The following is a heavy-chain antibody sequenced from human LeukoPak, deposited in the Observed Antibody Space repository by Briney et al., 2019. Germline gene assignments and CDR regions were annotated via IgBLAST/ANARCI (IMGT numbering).Heavy chain of an antibody. CDR2: ISYDGSNK. D-gene: IGHD2-2*01. J-gene: IGHJ4*02. CDR1: GFTFTSYA. CDR3: ARDPPRIVVVPAAIDY. V-gene: IGHV3-30*04. Sequence: PGGSLRLSCAASGFTFTSYAMHWVRQAPGKGLEWVAVISYDGSNKYYADSVKGRFTISRDNSKNTLYLQMNSLRAEDTAVYYCARDPPRIVVVPAAIDYWGQGTLVTVSS.